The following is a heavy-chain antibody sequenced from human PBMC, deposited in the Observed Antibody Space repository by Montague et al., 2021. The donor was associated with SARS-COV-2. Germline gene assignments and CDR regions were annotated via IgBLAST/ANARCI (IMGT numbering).Heavy chain of an antibody. Sequence: SDTVSLTSAVYGESFSGFFWSWIRQPAGKGLEWIAEINDRGVTNXNYNPSLGSRVTISADTSKNQFSLKLRSVTAADTAVYYCTRWDPQTLTVISLRGKSANDYWGQGTLVTVSS. CDR2: INDRGVT. CDR3: TRWDPQTLTVISLRGKSANDY. J-gene: IGHJ4*02. D-gene: IGHD4-11*01. V-gene: IGHV4-34*01. CDR1: GESFSGFF.